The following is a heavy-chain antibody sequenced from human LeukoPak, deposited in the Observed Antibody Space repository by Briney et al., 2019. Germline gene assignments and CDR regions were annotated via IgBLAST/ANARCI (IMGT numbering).Heavy chain of an antibody. D-gene: IGHD3-22*01. CDR1: VYTFTVYY. J-gene: IGHJ4*02. Sequence: PSVKVSCKSSVYTFTVYYMHWVRHAPGQALEWMGRINPNSGDTNYAQKFQGRVTMTRDTSISTVYMELSRLRSDATAVDYCAREPRFERPGPDSSGYYWADSGDYWGQGTLVTVSS. CDR2: INPNSGDT. V-gene: IGHV1-2*06. CDR3: AREPRFERPGPDSSGYYWADSGDY.